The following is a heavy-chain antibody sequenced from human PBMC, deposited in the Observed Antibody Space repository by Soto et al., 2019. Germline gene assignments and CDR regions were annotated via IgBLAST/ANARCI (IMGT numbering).Heavy chain of an antibody. J-gene: IGHJ4*02. Sequence: EVQLLESGGGLVQPGGSLRLSCAASGFTFSSFALSWVRQAPGKGLEWVSAISGSGGSTYYADSVKGRFTISRDNSKNTLYLQMNSLRAEDTAVYYCAGRDFWSGYFYPFDYWGQGTLVTVSS. CDR3: AGRDFWSGYFYPFDY. V-gene: IGHV3-23*01. CDR1: GFTFSSFA. CDR2: ISGSGGST. D-gene: IGHD3-3*01.